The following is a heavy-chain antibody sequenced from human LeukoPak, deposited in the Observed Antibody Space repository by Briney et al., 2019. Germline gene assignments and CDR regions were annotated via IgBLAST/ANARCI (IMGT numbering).Heavy chain of an antibody. J-gene: IGHJ6*02. V-gene: IGHV3-33*01. CDR2: IWHDGSNK. Sequence: PGGSLRLSCAVSGFSFSRYGMHWVRQAPGKGLEWVAVIWHDGSNKYYADSVKGRFTISRDNSKNTLYLQMNSLRAEDTAIYYCAREVAGTYGMDVWGQGTTVTVSS. D-gene: IGHD6-19*01. CDR1: GFSFSRYG. CDR3: AREVAGTYGMDV.